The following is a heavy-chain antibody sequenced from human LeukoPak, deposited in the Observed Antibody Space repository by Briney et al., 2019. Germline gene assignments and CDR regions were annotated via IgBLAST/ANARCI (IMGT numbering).Heavy chain of an antibody. Sequence: PGGSLRLSCAASGFTFSSYSMNWVRQAPGKGLEWVSSISSSSSYIYYADSVKGRFTISRDNAKNSLYLQMNSLRAEDTAVYYCARVGLGWELPGDYYYYMDVWGKGTTVTVSS. V-gene: IGHV3-21*01. CDR1: GFTFSSYS. CDR2: ISSSSSYI. CDR3: ARVGLGWELPGDYYYYMDV. J-gene: IGHJ6*03. D-gene: IGHD1-26*01.